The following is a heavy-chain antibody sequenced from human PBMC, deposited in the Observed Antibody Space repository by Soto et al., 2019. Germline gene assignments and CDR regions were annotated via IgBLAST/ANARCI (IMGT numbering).Heavy chain of an antibody. J-gene: IGHJ6*02. V-gene: IGHV1-18*01. CDR3: ARERKFDFWRKGLDV. CDR1: GYTFTSYG. D-gene: IGHD3-3*01. Sequence: ASVKVSCKASGYTFTSYGISWVRQAPGQGLEWMGWISAYNGNTNYAQKLQGRVTMTRNISINTAHMELSSLRSEDTAVYYCARERKFDFWRKGLDVWGQGTTVTVSS. CDR2: ISAYNGNT.